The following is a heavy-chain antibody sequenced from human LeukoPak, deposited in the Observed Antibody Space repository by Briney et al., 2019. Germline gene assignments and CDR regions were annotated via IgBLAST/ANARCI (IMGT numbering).Heavy chain of an antibody. V-gene: IGHV1-2*02. CDR3: ARDPSDGYGDYVGYFDY. J-gene: IGHJ4*02. D-gene: IGHD4-17*01. CDR1: GYTFTGYY. CDR2: INPNSGGT. Sequence: ASVKVSCKASGYTFTGYYMHWVRQAPGQGLEWMGWINPNSGGTNYAQKFQGRVTMTRDTSISTAYMELSRLRSDDTAVYYCARDPSDGYGDYVGYFDYWGQGTLVTVSS.